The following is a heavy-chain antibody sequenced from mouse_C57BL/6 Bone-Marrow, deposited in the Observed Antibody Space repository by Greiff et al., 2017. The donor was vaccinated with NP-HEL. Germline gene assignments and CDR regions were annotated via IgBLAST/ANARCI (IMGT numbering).Heavy chain of an antibody. J-gene: IGHJ4*01. Sequence: VQLVESGPGLVAPSQSLSITCTVSGFSLTSYGVDWVRQSPGKGLEWLGVIWGVGSTNYNSALKSRLSISKDNSKSQVFLKMNSLQTDDTAMYYCASPLYDGYDVGAMDYWGQGTSVTVSS. CDR2: IWGVGST. CDR1: GFSLTSYG. V-gene: IGHV2-6*01. D-gene: IGHD2-2*01. CDR3: ASPLYDGYDVGAMDY.